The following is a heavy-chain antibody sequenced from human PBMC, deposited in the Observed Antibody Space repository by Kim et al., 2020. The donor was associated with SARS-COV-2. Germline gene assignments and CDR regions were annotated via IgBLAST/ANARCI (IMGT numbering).Heavy chain of an antibody. CDR2: IYGSGSNT. Sequence: GGSLRLSCAASGFTFSNHAMTWVRQAPGKGLEWVSTIYGSGSNTYYSDSVRGRFTISRDNSKNTLYLLMNSLGAEDTAVYYCAKDSADFSSGWNFFDYWGQGTLVTVSS. D-gene: IGHD6-19*01. V-gene: IGHV3-23*01. CDR3: AKDSADFSSGWNFFDY. CDR1: GFTFSNHA. J-gene: IGHJ4*02.